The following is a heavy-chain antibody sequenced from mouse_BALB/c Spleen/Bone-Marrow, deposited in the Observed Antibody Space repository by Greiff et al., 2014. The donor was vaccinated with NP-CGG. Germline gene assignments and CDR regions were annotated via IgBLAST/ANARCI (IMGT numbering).Heavy chain of an antibody. CDR2: IYPGDDDT. CDR1: GYAFSIYW. Sequence: VQLQESGAELVRPGSSVKISCKASGYAFSIYWMNWVKQRPGQGLEWIGQIYPGDDDTDYNGKFKGKATLTADRSSSTACMQLNSLTSEDSAVYFCARGGISIDYWGQGTTLTVSS. V-gene: IGHV1-80*01. CDR3: ARGGISIDY. J-gene: IGHJ2*01.